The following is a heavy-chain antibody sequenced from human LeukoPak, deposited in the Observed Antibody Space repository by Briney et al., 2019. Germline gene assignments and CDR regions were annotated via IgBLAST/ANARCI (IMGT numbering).Heavy chain of an antibody. D-gene: IGHD6-13*01. CDR1: GFTFGSYW. J-gene: IGHJ6*03. CDR2: IKQDGSEK. CDR3: ARVPPPLAAAAHMDV. Sequence: PGGSLRLSCAASGFTFGSYWMSWVRQAPGKGLEWVANIKQDGSEKYYVDSVKGRFTISRDNAKNSLYLQMNSLRAEDTAVYYCARVPPPLAAAAHMDVWGKGTTVTVSS. V-gene: IGHV3-7*01.